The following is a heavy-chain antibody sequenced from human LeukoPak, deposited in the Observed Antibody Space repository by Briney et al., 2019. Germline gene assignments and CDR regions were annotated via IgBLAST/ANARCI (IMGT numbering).Heavy chain of an antibody. Sequence: GGSLRLSCAASGFTFSDCYMSWIRQAPGKGLEWVSYISSSGSTIYYADSVKGRFTISRDNAKNSLYLQMNSLRAEDTAVYYCARDIGCSGGSCYSAGHAFDIWGQGTMVTVSS. CDR1: GFTFSDCY. J-gene: IGHJ3*02. CDR3: ARDIGCSGGSCYSAGHAFDI. CDR2: ISSSGSTI. V-gene: IGHV3-11*01. D-gene: IGHD2-15*01.